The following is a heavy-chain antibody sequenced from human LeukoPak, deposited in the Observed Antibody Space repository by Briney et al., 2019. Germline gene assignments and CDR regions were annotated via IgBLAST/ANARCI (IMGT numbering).Heavy chain of an antibody. CDR1: GFTFSNYG. CDR2: ITASSSST. J-gene: IGHJ5*02. D-gene: IGHD3-22*01. CDR3: ARFRFGYYDNSAPP. Sequence: GGSLRLSCEASGFTFSNYGMSWVRQAPGKGLEWVSAITASSSSTHDADSVKGRFTISRDNAKNSLYLQMNSLRAEDTAVYYCARFRFGYYDNSAPPWGQGTLVTVSS. V-gene: IGHV3-21*01.